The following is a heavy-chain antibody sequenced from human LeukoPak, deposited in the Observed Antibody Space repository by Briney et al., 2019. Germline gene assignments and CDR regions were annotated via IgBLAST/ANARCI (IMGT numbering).Heavy chain of an antibody. Sequence: GGSLRLSCAASGFTFSSYSMNWVRRAPGKGLEWVSSISSSSSYIYYADSVKGRFTISRDNAKNSLYLQMNSLRAEDTAVYYCAAEMATTWAAFDIWGQGTMVTVSS. V-gene: IGHV3-21*01. CDR2: ISSSSSYI. CDR3: AAEMATTWAAFDI. CDR1: GFTFSSYS. D-gene: IGHD5-24*01. J-gene: IGHJ3*02.